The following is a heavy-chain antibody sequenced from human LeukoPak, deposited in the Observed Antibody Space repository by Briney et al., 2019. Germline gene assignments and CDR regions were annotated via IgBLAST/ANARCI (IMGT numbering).Heavy chain of an antibody. Sequence: GRSLRLSCAASGFTFSSYAMHWVRQAPGKGLEWVAVISYDGSNKYYAGSVKGRFTISRDNSKNTLYLQMNSLRAEDTAVYYCAKDPTGYYYDSSGYYGGYWGQGTLVTVSS. V-gene: IGHV3-30-3*01. J-gene: IGHJ4*02. CDR1: GFTFSSYA. D-gene: IGHD3-22*01. CDR2: ISYDGSNK. CDR3: AKDPTGYYYDSSGYYGGY.